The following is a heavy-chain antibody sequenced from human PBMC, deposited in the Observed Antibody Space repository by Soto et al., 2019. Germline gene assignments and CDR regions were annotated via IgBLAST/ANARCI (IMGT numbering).Heavy chain of an antibody. CDR1: GFTVSSNY. J-gene: IGHJ4*02. CDR3: AGYSSGWYFGYFDY. Sequence: SLRLSCAASGFTVSSNYMSWVRQAPGKGLEWVSVIYSGGSTYYADSVKGRFTISRDNSKNTLYLQMNSLRAEDTAVYYCAGYSSGWYFGYFDYWGQGTLVTVSS. CDR2: IYSGGST. D-gene: IGHD6-19*01. V-gene: IGHV3-53*01.